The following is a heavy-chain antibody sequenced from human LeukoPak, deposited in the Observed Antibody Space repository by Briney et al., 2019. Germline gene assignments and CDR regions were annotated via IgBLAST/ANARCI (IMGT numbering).Heavy chain of an antibody. Sequence: GGSLRLSCAASGFTFSSYSMNWVRQAPGKGLEWVSSISSSSSYIYYADSVKGRFTISRDNAKNSLCLQMNSLRAEDTAVYYCARDRGGGGDYWGQGTLVTVSS. CDR3: ARDRGGGGDY. J-gene: IGHJ4*02. V-gene: IGHV3-21*01. CDR2: ISSSSSYI. CDR1: GFTFSSYS. D-gene: IGHD2-15*01.